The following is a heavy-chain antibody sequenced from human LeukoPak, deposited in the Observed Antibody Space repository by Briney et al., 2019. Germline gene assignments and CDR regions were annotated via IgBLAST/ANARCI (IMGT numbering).Heavy chain of an antibody. CDR1: GGTFSSYA. Sequence: SVKLSCKASGGTFSSYAISRVRQAPGQGLEWLGGIIPIFGTANYAQKFQGRVTITADESTSTAYMELSSLRSEDTAVYYCARGRIFSPGPITMVRGEYGMDVWGQGTTVTVSS. V-gene: IGHV1-69*13. CDR2: IIPIFGTA. J-gene: IGHJ6*02. D-gene: IGHD3-10*01. CDR3: ARGRIFSPGPITMVRGEYGMDV.